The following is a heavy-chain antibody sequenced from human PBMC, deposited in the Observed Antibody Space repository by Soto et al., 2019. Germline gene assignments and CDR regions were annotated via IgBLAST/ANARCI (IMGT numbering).Heavy chain of an antibody. CDR1: GGSISSYY. Sequence: SETLSLTCTVSGGSISSYYWSWIRQPPGKGLEWIGYIYYSGSTNYNPSLKSRVTISVDTSKNQFSLKLSSVTAADTVVYYCARSSQTYYYDSSGYSGPDYWGQGTLVTVSS. J-gene: IGHJ4*02. CDR2: IYYSGST. V-gene: IGHV4-59*08. CDR3: ARSSQTYYYDSSGYSGPDY. D-gene: IGHD3-22*01.